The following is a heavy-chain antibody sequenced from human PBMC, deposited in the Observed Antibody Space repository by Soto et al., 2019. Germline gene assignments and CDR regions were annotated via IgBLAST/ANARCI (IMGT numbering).Heavy chain of an antibody. CDR2: IIPIFGTG. Sequence: SVKVSCKDSGGTFSSYAISWVRQAPGQGLEWMGGIIPIFGTGNYAQKFQGRVTITADESTSTAYMELSSLRSEDTAVYYCARGIYCGGDCYTTSPLYYYYGMDVWGQGTTVTVSS. CDR1: GGTFSSYA. V-gene: IGHV1-69*13. J-gene: IGHJ6*02. CDR3: ARGIYCGGDCYTTSPLYYYYGMDV. D-gene: IGHD2-21*02.